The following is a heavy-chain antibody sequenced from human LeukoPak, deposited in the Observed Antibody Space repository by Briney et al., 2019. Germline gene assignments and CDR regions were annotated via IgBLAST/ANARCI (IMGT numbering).Heavy chain of an antibody. CDR3: AKERGYTSGLVTLDY. J-gene: IGHJ4*02. CDR1: GFTFSNYA. V-gene: IGHV3-23*01. D-gene: IGHD6-19*01. CDR2: ISGSGGST. Sequence: GGALRLSCAASGFTFSNYAMSWVGQVPGKGLEGVSAISGSGGSTYYADSPKGRFSISRDNSKNTLCLQMKRLRAEDTAVYYCAKERGYTSGLVTLDYWGQGTLVTVST.